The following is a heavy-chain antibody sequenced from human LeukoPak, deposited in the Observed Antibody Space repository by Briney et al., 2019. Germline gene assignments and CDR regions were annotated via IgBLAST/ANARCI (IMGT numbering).Heavy chain of an antibody. V-gene: IGHV3-33*01. CDR1: GFTFSSYG. CDR2: IWYDGSNK. J-gene: IGHJ4*02. Sequence: GGSLRLSCAASGFTFSSYGMHWVRQAPGKGLEWVAVIWYDGSNKYYADSVKGRFTISRDNSKNTLYLQMNSLRAEDTAVYYCVPLGGRGYSYEVGSNWGQGTLVTVSS. CDR3: VPLGGRGYSYEVGSN. D-gene: IGHD5-18*01.